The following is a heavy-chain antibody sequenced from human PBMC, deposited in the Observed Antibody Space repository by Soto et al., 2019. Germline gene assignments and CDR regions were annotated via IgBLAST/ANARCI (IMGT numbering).Heavy chain of an antibody. CDR3: GRGGERSHFDY. D-gene: IGHD3-10*01. CDR1: GFTFNNYA. V-gene: IGHV3-23*01. Sequence: GGSLRLSCAASGFTFNNYAMSWVRRARGKGLEWLSAISGSGGDTYYADSVKGRFTISRDNSKNTLYLQMNSLRAADTAVYDCGRGGERSHFDYWGQGTLVTVSS. J-gene: IGHJ4*02. CDR2: ISGSGGDT.